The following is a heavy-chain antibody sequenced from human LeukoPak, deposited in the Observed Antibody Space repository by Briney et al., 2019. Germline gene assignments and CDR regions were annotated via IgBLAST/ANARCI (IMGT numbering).Heavy chain of an antibody. Sequence: ASVKVSCKASGYTFTSYDINWVRQATGQGLEWMGWMNPNSGNTGYAQKFQGRVTMTRNTSISTAYMELSSLRSEDTAVYYCARGLRRRGSSWSYYFDYWGQGTLVTVSS. CDR2: MNPNSGNT. D-gene: IGHD6-13*01. J-gene: IGHJ4*02. CDR3: ARGLRRRGSSWSYYFDY. V-gene: IGHV1-8*01. CDR1: GYTFTSYD.